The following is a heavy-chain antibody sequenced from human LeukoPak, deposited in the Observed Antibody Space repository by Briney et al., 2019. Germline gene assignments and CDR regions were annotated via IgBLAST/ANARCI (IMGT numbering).Heavy chain of an antibody. J-gene: IGHJ5*01. D-gene: IGHD2-8*02. Sequence: PGGSLRLSCAGSGFALKSYSLSWVRQAPGKGLEWVSSISSTSAYIYYADSVKGRFTVSRDNVDNVVYLQMNSLGAEDTAVYYCARVAVSGPTGWFDSWGQGTLVIVSS. V-gene: IGHV3-21*01. CDR1: GFALKSYS. CDR3: ARVAVSGPTGWFDS. CDR2: ISSTSAYI.